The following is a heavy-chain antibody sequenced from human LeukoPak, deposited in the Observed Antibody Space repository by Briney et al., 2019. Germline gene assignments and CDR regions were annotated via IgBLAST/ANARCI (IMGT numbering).Heavy chain of an antibody. D-gene: IGHD2-2*01. CDR3: ARSSSTPAGWFDP. CDR2: IIPILGIA. J-gene: IGHJ5*02. Sequence: GASVKVSCKASGGTFSSYAISWVRQAPGRELEWMGRIIPILGIANYAQKFQGRVTITADKSTSTAYMELSSLRSEDTAVYYCARSSSTPAGWFDPWGQGTLVTVCS. CDR1: GGTFSSYA. V-gene: IGHV1-69*04.